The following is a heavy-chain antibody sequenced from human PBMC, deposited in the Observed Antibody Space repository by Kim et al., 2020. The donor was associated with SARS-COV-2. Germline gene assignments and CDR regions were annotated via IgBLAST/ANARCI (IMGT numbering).Heavy chain of an antibody. CDR3: ARDQQYYYGSGTLEPFDY. CDR1: GFTFSSYG. V-gene: IGHV3-33*01. J-gene: IGHJ4*02. CDR2: IWYDGKNK. Sequence: GGSLRLSCAVSGFTFSSYGMHWVRQAPGKGLEWVAVIWYDGKNKYYADSVKGRFTISRDNSKNTLYLQMNSLRAEDTALYYCARDQQYYYGSGTLEPFDYWGQGTLVTVSS. D-gene: IGHD3-10*01.